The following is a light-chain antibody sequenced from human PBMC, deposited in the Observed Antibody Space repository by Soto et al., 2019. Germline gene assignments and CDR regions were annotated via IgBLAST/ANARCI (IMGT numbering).Light chain of an antibody. CDR3: GTWDGSLSAVV. CDR2: DNN. CDR1: SSNIGNNY. V-gene: IGLV1-51*01. J-gene: IGLJ2*01. Sequence: QSVLTQPPSVSAAPGQRVTISCSGSSSNIGNNYVSWYQHLPGTAPKLLIYDNNKRPSGIPDRFSGSKSGTSATLGITGLQTGDEADYHCGTWDGSLSAVVFGGGTKLTVL.